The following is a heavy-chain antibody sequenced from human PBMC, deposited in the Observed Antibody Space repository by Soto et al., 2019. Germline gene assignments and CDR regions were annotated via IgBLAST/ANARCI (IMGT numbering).Heavy chain of an antibody. CDR3: ARDSLYYYDSSGPPLDAFDI. Sequence: ASVKVSCKASGYTFTSYAMHWVRQAPGQRLEWMGWISAYNGNTNYAQKLQGRVTMTTDTSTSTAYMELRSLRSDDTAVYYCARDSLYYYDSSGPPLDAFDIWGQGTMVTVSS. CDR1: GYTFTSYA. D-gene: IGHD3-22*01. CDR2: ISAYNGNT. J-gene: IGHJ3*02. V-gene: IGHV1-18*01.